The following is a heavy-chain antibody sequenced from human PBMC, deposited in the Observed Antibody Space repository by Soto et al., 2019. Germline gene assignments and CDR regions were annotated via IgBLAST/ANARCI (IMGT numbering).Heavy chain of an antibody. V-gene: IGHV6-1*01. D-gene: IGHD3-3*01. Sequence: PSPTLSLTCVISGDSVSSNSAAWNWIRQSPSRGLEWLGRTYYRSKWYNDYAVSVKSRITINPDTSKNQFSLQLNSVTPEDTAVNYCARGLPYYDFWSGYKGGMDVWGQGTTVTVSS. CDR1: GDSVSSNSAA. J-gene: IGHJ6*02. CDR2: TYYRSKWYN. CDR3: ARGLPYYDFWSGYKGGMDV.